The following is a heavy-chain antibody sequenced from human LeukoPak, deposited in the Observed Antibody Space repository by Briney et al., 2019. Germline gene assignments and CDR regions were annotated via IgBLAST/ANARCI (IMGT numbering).Heavy chain of an antibody. CDR1: GFTFSDYY. J-gene: IGHJ4*02. CDR3: AKDDYYSPGSYYNAFWTAFDY. CDR2: ISSSSSYT. Sequence: GGSLRLSCAASGFTFSDYYMSWIRQAPGKGLEWVSYISSSSSYTNYADSVKGRFTISRDNSKNTLYLQMNSLRADDTAVYYCAKDDYYSPGSYYNAFWTAFDYWGQGTLVTVSS. D-gene: IGHD3-10*01. V-gene: IGHV3-11*06.